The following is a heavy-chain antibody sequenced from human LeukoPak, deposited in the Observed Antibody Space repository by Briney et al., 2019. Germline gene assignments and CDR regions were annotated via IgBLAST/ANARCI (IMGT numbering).Heavy chain of an antibody. Sequence: GGSLRLSCAASGFXFDDYAIHWVRQAPGKGLQWVSLISSDGGTTYYADSVKGRFTISRDNSKNSLYLQMNSLRTEDTALYYCAKVRDDYYYAMDVWGQGTTVTVSS. V-gene: IGHV3-43*02. CDR1: GFXFDDYA. CDR3: AKVRDDYYYAMDV. D-gene: IGHD5-24*01. J-gene: IGHJ6*02. CDR2: ISSDGGTT.